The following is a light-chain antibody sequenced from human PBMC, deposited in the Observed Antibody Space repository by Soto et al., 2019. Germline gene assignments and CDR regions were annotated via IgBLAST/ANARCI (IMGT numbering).Light chain of an antibody. CDR1: SSDVGSYHY. J-gene: IGLJ1*01. CDR3: SSYTSGRDVYV. Sequence: QSALTQPASVSGSPGQSITISCTGTSSDVGSYHYVSWFQQHPGKAPKLNIFEVSDRPSGVSTRFSGSKSGDTASLTISGLQADDEADYYCSSYTSGRDVYVFGGGTKRTVL. CDR2: EVS. V-gene: IGLV2-14*01.